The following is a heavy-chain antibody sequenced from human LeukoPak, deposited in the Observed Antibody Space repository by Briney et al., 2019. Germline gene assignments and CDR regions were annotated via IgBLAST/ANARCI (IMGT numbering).Heavy chain of an antibody. D-gene: IGHD1-26*01. Sequence: PGGSLRLSCAASGFTFDDYAMHWVRQAPGKGLEWVSGISWNSGTIGYADSVKGRFTISRDNAKNSLYLRMNSLRAEDTALYYCAKTPPSDSGTGWPVGAFDIWGQGTMVTVSS. CDR1: GFTFDDYA. V-gene: IGHV3-9*01. CDR2: ISWNSGTI. CDR3: AKTPPSDSGTGWPVGAFDI. J-gene: IGHJ3*02.